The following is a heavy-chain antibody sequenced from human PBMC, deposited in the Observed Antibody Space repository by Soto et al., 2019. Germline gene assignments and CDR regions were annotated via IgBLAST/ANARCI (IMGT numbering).Heavy chain of an antibody. V-gene: IGHV4-31*03. CDR1: GGSISSGGYY. CDR2: IYYSGST. J-gene: IGHJ4*02. CDR3: ARGRRDGYKDFDY. D-gene: IGHD5-12*01. Sequence: SETLSLTCTVAGGSISSGGYYWSWIRQHPGKGLEWIGYIYYSGSTYYNPSLKSRVTISVDTSKNQFSLKLSSVTAADTAVYYCARGRRDGYKDFDYWGQGTLVTVSS.